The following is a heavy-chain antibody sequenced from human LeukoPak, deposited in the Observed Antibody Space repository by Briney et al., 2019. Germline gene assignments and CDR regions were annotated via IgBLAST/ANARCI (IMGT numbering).Heavy chain of an antibody. V-gene: IGHV4-30-2*01. Sequence: PSQTLSLTCAVSGGSISSGGYSWSWLRQPPGTGLEWIGYIYHSGSTYYNPSLKSRVTISVDRSKNQFSLKLSSVTAADTAVYYCARVYGGNFGDGAFDIWGQGTMVTVSS. CDR1: GGSISSGGYS. CDR3: ARVYGGNFGDGAFDI. J-gene: IGHJ3*02. CDR2: IYHSGST. D-gene: IGHD4-23*01.